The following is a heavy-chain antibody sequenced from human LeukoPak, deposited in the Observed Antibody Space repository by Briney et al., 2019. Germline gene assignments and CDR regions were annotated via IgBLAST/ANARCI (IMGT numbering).Heavy chain of an antibody. V-gene: IGHV3-23*01. CDR1: GFTFSTYA. Sequence: GGSLRLSCAASGFTFSTYAMSWVRQAPGRGLEWVSTISGRGDATYDADSVKGRFTISRDNSKNSLYLQMNSLRAEDTAVYYCAKVGKLLWFGELFRKQYYFDYWGQGTLVTVSS. CDR2: ISGRGDAT. J-gene: IGHJ4*02. CDR3: AKVGKLLWFGELFRKQYYFDY. D-gene: IGHD3-10*01.